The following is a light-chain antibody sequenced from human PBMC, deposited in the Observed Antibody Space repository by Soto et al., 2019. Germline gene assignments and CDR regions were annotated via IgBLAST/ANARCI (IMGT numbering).Light chain of an antibody. CDR3: QQYNSYSRT. CDR2: DAS. CDR1: ESISGW. J-gene: IGKJ1*01. V-gene: IGKV1-5*01. Sequence: DIQMTQSPSTLSASIGDRVTITCRARESISGWLAWYQQQPGKAPKLLIYDASNLESGVPSRFSGSGSGTEFTLAISSLQPDDFATYYCQQYNSYSRTFGQGTKVDIK.